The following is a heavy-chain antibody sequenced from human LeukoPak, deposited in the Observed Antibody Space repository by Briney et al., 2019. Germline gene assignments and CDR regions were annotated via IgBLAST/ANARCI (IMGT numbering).Heavy chain of an antibody. J-gene: IGHJ4*02. CDR1: GGSISSYY. D-gene: IGHD5-18*01. CDR2: IYYSGST. V-gene: IGHV4-59*08. CDR3: AGAMVGPLDFDY. Sequence: SETLSLTCTVSGGSISSYYWSWIRQPPGKGLEWIGYIYYSGSTNYNPSLKSRVTISVDTSKNQFSLKLSSVTAADTAVYYCAGAMVGPLDFDYWGQGTLVTVSS.